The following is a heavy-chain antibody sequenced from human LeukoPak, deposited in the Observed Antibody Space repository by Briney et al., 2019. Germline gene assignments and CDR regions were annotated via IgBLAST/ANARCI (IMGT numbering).Heavy chain of an antibody. Sequence: PSETLSLTCTVSGGSISSSSYYWGWIRQPPGKGLEWIGSIYYSGSTYYNPSLKSRVTISVDTSKNQFSLKLSSVTAADTAVYYCARDLPGGIRNGYCSSTSCYGRINWFDPWGQGTLVTVSS. CDR1: GGSISSSSYY. J-gene: IGHJ5*02. CDR3: ARDLPGGIRNGYCSSTSCYGRINWFDP. D-gene: IGHD2-2*01. V-gene: IGHV4-39*07. CDR2: IYYSGST.